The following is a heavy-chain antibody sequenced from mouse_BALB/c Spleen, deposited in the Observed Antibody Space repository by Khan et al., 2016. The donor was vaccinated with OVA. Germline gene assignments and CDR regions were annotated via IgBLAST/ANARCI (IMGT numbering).Heavy chain of an antibody. D-gene: IGHD2-12*01. J-gene: IGHJ1*01. CDR3: TRKNYSYGRFFDV. Sequence: QIQLVQSGPELRKPGETVKISCKSSGYTFTNYGMNWVKQAPGKGLKWMGWINTYTGEPTYADDFKGRFASSLETSASTAYLQITDLKNEDTATYFCTRKNYSYGRFFDVWGAGTTVTVSS. V-gene: IGHV9-3-1*01. CDR1: GYTFTNYG. CDR2: INTYTGEP.